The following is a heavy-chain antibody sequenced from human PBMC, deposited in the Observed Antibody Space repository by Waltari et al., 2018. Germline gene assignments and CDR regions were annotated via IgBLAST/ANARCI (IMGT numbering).Heavy chain of an antibody. Sequence: QLLESGGGLVKPGGSLRLSCSASGFTFSDYYMSWIRQAPGKGLEWIAYISGDGNTKYYADSLEGRFTISRDNNRDEVHLEMRSLRPDDTALYYCARVPSASLFDLWGQGSLVTVSS. CDR2: ISGDGNTK. CDR1: GFTFSDYY. CDR3: ARVPSASLFDL. V-gene: IGHV3-11*01. J-gene: IGHJ4*02.